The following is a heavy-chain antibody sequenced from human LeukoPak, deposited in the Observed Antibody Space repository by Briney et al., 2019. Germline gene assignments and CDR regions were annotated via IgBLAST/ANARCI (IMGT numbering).Heavy chain of an antibody. J-gene: IGHJ5*02. V-gene: IGHV3-23*01. D-gene: IGHD6-19*01. CDR3: ARKIAVAGTEWFDP. CDR1: GFTFSSYA. Sequence: PPGGSLRLSCAASGFTFSSYAMIWVRQAPGKGREGVSSISGSGGSTYYADSVKGRFTISRDNSKNTLYLQMNSLRAEDTAVYYCARKIAVAGTEWFDPWGQGTLVTVSS. CDR2: ISGSGGST.